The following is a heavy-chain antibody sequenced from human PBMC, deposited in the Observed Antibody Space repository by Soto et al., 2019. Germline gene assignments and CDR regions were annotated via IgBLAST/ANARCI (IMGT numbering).Heavy chain of an antibody. CDR2: INWNSGSI. CDR1: GFTFDDYA. D-gene: IGHD6-13*01. CDR3: VKDESINWYSGHFRH. V-gene: IGHV3-9*01. Sequence: QLVESGGGLVQPGRSLRLSCAASGFTFDDYAMHWVRQVPGKGLEWVSGINWNSGSIGYGDSVKGRFAISRDNAKNSLHLQMNSLSAEDTAFYYCVKDESINWYSGHFRHWGQGTLFTVSS. J-gene: IGHJ1*01.